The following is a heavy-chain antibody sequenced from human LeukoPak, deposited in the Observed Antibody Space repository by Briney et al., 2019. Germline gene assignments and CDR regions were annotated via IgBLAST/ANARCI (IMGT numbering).Heavy chain of an antibody. J-gene: IGHJ4*02. V-gene: IGHV3-30*18. CDR1: GFTFSSYG. CDR3: AKSSADASTDFDY. CDR2: ISYDGSNK. D-gene: IGHD3-10*01. Sequence: SGRSLRLSCAASGFTFSSYGMHWVRQAPGKGLEGVAVISYDGSNKYYADSVKGRFTISRDNSKNTLYLQMNSLRAEDTAVYYCAKSSADASTDFDYWGQGTLVTVSS.